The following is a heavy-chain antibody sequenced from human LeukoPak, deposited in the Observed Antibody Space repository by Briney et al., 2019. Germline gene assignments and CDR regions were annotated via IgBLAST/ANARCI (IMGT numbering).Heavy chain of an antibody. CDR2: IYYSGST. CDR3: ARQSSGLHY. D-gene: IGHD3-22*01. J-gene: IGHJ4*02. V-gene: IGHV4-59*01. CDR1: GGSISSYY. Sequence: SETLSLTCTASGGSISSYYWSWVRQPPGKGLEWIGYIYYSGSTNYNPSLKSRVTISVDTSKNQFSLKLSSVTAADTAVYYCARQSSGLHYWGQGTLVTVSS.